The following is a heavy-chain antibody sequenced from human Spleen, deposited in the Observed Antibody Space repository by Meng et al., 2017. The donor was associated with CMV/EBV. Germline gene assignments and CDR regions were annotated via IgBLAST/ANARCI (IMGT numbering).Heavy chain of an antibody. Sequence: EVQLLQSGAGLVQPEWTLRLSCAASGFTFSSYAMSWVRQAPGKGLEWVSAISGSGGSTYYADSVKGRFTISRDNSKNTLYLQMNSLRAEDTAVYYCAGTSFFYFDYWGQGTLVTVSS. D-gene: IGHD2/OR15-2a*01. J-gene: IGHJ4*02. CDR3: AGTSFFYFDY. V-gene: IGHV3-23*01. CDR1: GFTFSSYA. CDR2: ISGSGGST.